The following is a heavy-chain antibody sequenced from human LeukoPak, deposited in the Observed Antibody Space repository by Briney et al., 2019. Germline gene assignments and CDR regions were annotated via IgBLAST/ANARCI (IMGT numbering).Heavy chain of an antibody. CDR3: ARAPDGDYVSLDY. CDR1: GFTFSDYH. D-gene: IGHD4-17*01. CDR2: ISSSGTYT. J-gene: IGHJ4*02. V-gene: IGHV3-11*05. Sequence: GGSLRLSCTASGFTFSDYHMNWIRQAPGKGLEWVSYISSSGTYTNYADSVKGRFTISRDNANNSLYLQMNSLRAEDTAVYYCARAPDGDYVSLDYWGQGTLVTVSS.